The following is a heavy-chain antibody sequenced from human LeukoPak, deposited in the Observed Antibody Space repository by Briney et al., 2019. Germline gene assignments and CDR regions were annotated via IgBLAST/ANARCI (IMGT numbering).Heavy chain of an antibody. J-gene: IGHJ1*01. CDR1: GFTFSNYA. CDR3: TKRDFYDSSGFSAFFQV. CDR2: ISGSGAGT. Sequence: GGSLRLSCAASGFTFSNYAMSWVRQAPGKGLEWVSGISGSGAGTYYAESVKGRFTISRDNSKNTLYLQMTSLRAEDTAVYYCTKRDFYDSSGFSAFFQVWGQGTLVAVSS. V-gene: IGHV3-23*01. D-gene: IGHD3-22*01.